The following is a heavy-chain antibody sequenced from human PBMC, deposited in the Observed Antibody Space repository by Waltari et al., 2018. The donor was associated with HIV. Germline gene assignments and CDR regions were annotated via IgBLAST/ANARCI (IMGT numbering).Heavy chain of an antibody. J-gene: IGHJ6*02. D-gene: IGHD3-3*01. CDR3: ASMNSRFLERSPKWGMEV. Sequence: QDQLVQSGAEVRKPGASVKVSCKASGFTFTNFGFGWVRQAPGQGPGWLGWVSGFNGDTYYAQKMQGRITMTTDASTSTVYMEMSSLRSEDTAVYYCASMNSRFLERSPKWGMEVWGQGTTVTVSS. CDR2: VSGFNGDT. V-gene: IGHV1-18*01. CDR1: GFTFTNFG.